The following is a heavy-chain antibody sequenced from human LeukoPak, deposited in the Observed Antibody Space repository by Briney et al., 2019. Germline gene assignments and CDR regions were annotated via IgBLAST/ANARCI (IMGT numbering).Heavy chain of an antibody. D-gene: IGHD3-3*01. CDR3: ARCMRDDFWSGYSYYFDY. Sequence: SETLSLTCTVSGGSISSYYWSWIRQPPGKGLEWIGYIYYSGSTNYNPSLKSRVTISVDTSKNQFSLKLSSVTAADTAVYYCARCMRDDFWSGYSYYFDYWGQGTLVTVSS. CDR1: GGSISSYY. V-gene: IGHV4-59*01. CDR2: IYYSGST. J-gene: IGHJ4*02.